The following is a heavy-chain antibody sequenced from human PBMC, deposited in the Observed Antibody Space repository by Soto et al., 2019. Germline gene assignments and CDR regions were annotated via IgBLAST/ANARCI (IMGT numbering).Heavy chain of an antibody. J-gene: IGHJ5*02. V-gene: IGHV4-39*01. CDR1: GSTVSSGSYY. CDR2: IYYSGST. Sequence: SETVSLTCIFSGSTVSSGSYYWGWIRQPPGKGLEWIGSIYYSGSTYYNPSLKSRVTISVDTSKNQFSLKLSSVTAADTAVYYCARAQSSFSSWYYWFDPWGQGTLVTVS. D-gene: IGHD6-13*01. CDR3: ARAQSSFSSWYYWFDP.